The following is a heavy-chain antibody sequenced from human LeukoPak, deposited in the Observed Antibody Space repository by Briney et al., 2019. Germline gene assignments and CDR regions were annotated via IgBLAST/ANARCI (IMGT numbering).Heavy chain of an antibody. J-gene: IGHJ6*02. CDR2: IYYSGST. D-gene: IGHD3-10*01. V-gene: IGHV4-39*01. Sequence: SETLSLTCTVSGGSISSTNYYWGWIRQPPGKGLEWIGSIYYSGSTYYNPSLKSRVTISVDTSKNQFSLKLSSVTAADTAVYYCARHSITMVRGVIRRHTFGMDVWGQGTTVTVSS. CDR1: GGSISSTNYY. CDR3: ARHSITMVRGVIRRHTFGMDV.